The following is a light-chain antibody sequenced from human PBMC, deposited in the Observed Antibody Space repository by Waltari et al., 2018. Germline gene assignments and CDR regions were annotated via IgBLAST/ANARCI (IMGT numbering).Light chain of an antibody. V-gene: IGKV1-12*01. CDR1: QAINTW. Sequence: DIRMTQSPSSVSASVGDRVTITCRASQAINTWLAWYHQKPGKVPRVLIHAASTLESGVPSRFSGNGSGTEFSLTISNLQPDDFAIYFCQQANSFPLTFGGGTKVEIK. J-gene: IGKJ4*01. CDR2: AAS. CDR3: QQANSFPLT.